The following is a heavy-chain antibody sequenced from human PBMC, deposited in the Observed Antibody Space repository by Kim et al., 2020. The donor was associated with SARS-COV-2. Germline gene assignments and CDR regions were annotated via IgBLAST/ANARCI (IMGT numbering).Heavy chain of an antibody. CDR2: ISAYNGNT. CDR1: GYTFTSYG. Sequence: ASVKVSCKASGYTFTSYGISWVRQAPGQGLEWMGWISAYNGNTNYAQKLQGRVTMTTDTSTSTAYMELRSLRSDDTAVYYCARDLGLEVYYYYGMDVWGQGTTVTVSS. D-gene: IGHD3-16*01. J-gene: IGHJ6*02. V-gene: IGHV1-18*01. CDR3: ARDLGLEVYYYYGMDV.